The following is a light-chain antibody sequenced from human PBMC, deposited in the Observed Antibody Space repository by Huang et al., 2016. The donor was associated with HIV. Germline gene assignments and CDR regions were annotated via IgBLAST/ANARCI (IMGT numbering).Light chain of an antibody. J-gene: IGKJ1*01. CDR2: GAS. CDR3: LQYNNWPT. CDR1: QSVISS. V-gene: IGKV3-15*01. Sequence: EIVMTQSPATLSLSPGERATLSCRASQSVISSLAWYQQKPGQAPRLLIYGASTRATGVPARFSGSGSGTEFTLTISSLQSEDFAVYYCLQYNNWPTFGQGTKVEI.